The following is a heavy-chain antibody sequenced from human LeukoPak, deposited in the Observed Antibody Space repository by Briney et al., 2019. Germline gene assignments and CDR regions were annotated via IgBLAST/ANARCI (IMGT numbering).Heavy chain of an antibody. V-gene: IGHV4-30-2*02. J-gene: IGHJ4*02. CDR2: IYHSGST. CDR3: ARNLGGSSWVFDY. CDR1: GGSISSGGYS. Sequence: KSSETLSLTCAVSGGSISSGGYSWSWIRQPPGKGLEWIGYIYHSGSTNYNPSLKSRVTISVDTSKNQFSLKLSSVTAADTAVYYCARNLGGSSWVFDYWGQGTLVTVSS. D-gene: IGHD6-13*01.